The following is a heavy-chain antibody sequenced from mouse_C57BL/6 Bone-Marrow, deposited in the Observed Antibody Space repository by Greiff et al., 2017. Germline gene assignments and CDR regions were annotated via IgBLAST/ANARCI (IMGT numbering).Heavy chain of an antibody. Sequence: VQLVESGAELMKPGASVKLSCKATGYTFTGYWIEWVKQRPGHGLEWIGEILPGSGSTNYNEKFKGKATFTADPSSNTAYMQLSSLTTEDAALYYCARADYYCSSYAFDYWGQGTTLTVSS. CDR2: ILPGSGST. CDR1: GYTFTGYW. J-gene: IGHJ2*01. V-gene: IGHV1-9*01. D-gene: IGHD1-1*01. CDR3: ARADYYCSSYAFDY.